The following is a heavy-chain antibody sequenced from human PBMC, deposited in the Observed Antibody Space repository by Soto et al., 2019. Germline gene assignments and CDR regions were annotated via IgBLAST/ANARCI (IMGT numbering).Heavy chain of an antibody. V-gene: IGHV4-59*12. CDR1: GGSISNYY. CDR3: ARVPDR. J-gene: IGHJ5*02. CDR2: IYYSGST. Sequence: LSETLSLTCTVSGGSISNYYWSWIRQPPGRGLEWIGYIYYSGSTNYNPSLKSRVTMSVDTSKNQFSLKLSSVTAADTAVYYCARVPDRWGQGTLVTVSS. D-gene: IGHD2-2*01.